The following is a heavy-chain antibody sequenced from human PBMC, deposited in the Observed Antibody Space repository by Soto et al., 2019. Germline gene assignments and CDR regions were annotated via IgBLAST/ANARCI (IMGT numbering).Heavy chain of an antibody. Sequence: PSETLSLTCAVSGGSISSGGYSWSWIRQPPGKGLEWIGYIYHSGSTYYNPSLKSRVTISVDRSKNQFSLKLSSVTAADTAVYYCARGAGYSYGYDYWGQGTLVTVSS. CDR1: GGSISSGGYS. CDR3: ARGAGYSYGYDY. J-gene: IGHJ4*02. D-gene: IGHD5-18*01. CDR2: IYHSGST. V-gene: IGHV4-30-2*01.